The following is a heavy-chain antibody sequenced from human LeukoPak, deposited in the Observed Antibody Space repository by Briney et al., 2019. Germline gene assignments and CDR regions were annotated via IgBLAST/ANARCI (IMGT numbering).Heavy chain of an antibody. CDR2: ISYDGSNK. V-gene: IGHV3-30*18. CDR1: GFTFSSYG. J-gene: IGHJ4*02. CDR3: AKEDPVAGY. D-gene: IGHD6-19*01. Sequence: GGSLRLSCAASGFTFSSYGMHWVRQAPGKGLEWVAVISYDGSNKYYADSVKGRFTISRDNSKNTLYLQMNSLRAEDTAVYYCAKEDPVAGYWGQGTLVTVSS.